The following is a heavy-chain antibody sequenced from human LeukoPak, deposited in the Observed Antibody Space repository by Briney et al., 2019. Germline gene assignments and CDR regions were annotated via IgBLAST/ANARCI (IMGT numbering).Heavy chain of an antibody. CDR2: ISYDGSNK. D-gene: IGHD6-19*01. J-gene: IGHJ4*02. CDR1: GFTFSSYA. CDR3: AKDDSGWYSGVNY. V-gene: IGHV3-30-3*01. Sequence: PGGSLRLSCAASGFTFSSYAMHWVRQAPGKGLEWVAVISYDGSNKYYADSVKGRFTISRDNAKNSLYLQMNSLRAEDTALYYCAKDDSGWYSGVNYWGQGTLVTVSS.